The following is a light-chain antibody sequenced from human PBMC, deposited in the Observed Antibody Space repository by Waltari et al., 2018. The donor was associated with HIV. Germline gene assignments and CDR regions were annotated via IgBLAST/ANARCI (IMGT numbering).Light chain of an antibody. CDR1: SRAGGAYAF. CDR2: DVT. Sequence: QSALPQPRPVSASPGQSVTISCTGTSRAGGAYAFVSWYQLLPGEAPHLMIYDVTKRPSGVPDRFSGSKSANTASLTISGLQAEDEAEYYCCSYAGTYTLKFGGGTKLTV. V-gene: IGLV2-11*01. J-gene: IGLJ2*01. CDR3: CSYAGTYTLK.